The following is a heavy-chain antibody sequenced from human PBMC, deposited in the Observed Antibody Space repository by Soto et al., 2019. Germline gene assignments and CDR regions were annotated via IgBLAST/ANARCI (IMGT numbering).Heavy chain of an antibody. CDR3: ARVAGYCSGGNCNPDY. CDR2: IYFSGST. Sequence: SETLSLTCTVSGGSISSGDYFWSWIRQHPGKGLEWIGYIYFSGSTYYNPSLKSRVTISVDTTKNQFSLKLSSVTAADTAVYYCARVAGYCSGGNCNPDYWGQGTLVTVSS. CDR1: GGSISSGDYF. D-gene: IGHD2-15*01. J-gene: IGHJ4*02. V-gene: IGHV4-31*03.